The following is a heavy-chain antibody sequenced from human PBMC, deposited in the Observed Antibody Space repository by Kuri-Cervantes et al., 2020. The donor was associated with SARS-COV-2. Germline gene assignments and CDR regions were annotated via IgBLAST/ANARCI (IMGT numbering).Heavy chain of an antibody. V-gene: IGHV3-7*01. CDR2: IKQDGSEK. CDR1: GMIFSRYW. CDR3: ARDVSALDV. D-gene: IGHD5/OR15-5a*01. Sequence: GESLKISCAASGMIFSRYWMSWVRQAPGKGLEWVANIKQDGSEKYYVDSVKGRFTFSRDNAKNSLYMQMNSLRAEDTAVYYCARDVSALDVWGKGTTVTVSS. J-gene: IGHJ6*04.